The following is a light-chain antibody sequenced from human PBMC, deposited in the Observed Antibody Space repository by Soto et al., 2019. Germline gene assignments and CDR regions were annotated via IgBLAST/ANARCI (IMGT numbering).Light chain of an antibody. CDR3: QSYDSSLSGYV. V-gene: IGLV1-40*01. J-gene: IGLJ1*01. Sequence: QSVLTQPPSVSEAPGQRVTISCTGSSSNIGAGYDVHWYQQLPGTAPKLLIYGNSNRPSGVPDRFSGSKSGTSASLAITGLQAEAEADYYCQSYDSSLSGYVFGTGTKVTVL. CDR1: SSNIGAGYD. CDR2: GNS.